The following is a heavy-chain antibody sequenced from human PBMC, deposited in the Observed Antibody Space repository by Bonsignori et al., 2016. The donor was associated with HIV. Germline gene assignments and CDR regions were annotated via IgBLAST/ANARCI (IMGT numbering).Heavy chain of an antibody. D-gene: IGHD7-27*01. Sequence: SETLSLTCLVSGDSIRTYYWNWIRQPPGKGLEWIGFVHHTGFSKYNPSLQSRVILSVDTSKSQVSLKLNSVTAADTAVYYCAKWNSNWFAFDSWGRGALVTVSS. CDR1: GDSIRTYY. J-gene: IGHJ4*02. CDR2: VHHTGFS. CDR3: AKWNSNWFAFDS. V-gene: IGHV4-59*01.